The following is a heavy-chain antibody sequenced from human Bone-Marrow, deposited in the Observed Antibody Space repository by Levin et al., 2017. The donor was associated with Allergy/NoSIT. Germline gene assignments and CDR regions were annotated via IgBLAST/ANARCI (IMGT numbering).Heavy chain of an antibody. V-gene: IGHV3-66*01. D-gene: IGHD2-2*01. J-gene: IGHJ6*02. Sequence: LSLTCAASGFLLSSNFMSWVRQAPGKGLEWVSIIYHDGSTYYADSVKGRFTISRDNSKNTLYLQMSSLRAEDTGVYYCANLGYCSSTNCPQYYYYGMDVWGQGTTVTVSS. CDR3: ANLGYCSSTNCPQYYYYGMDV. CDR1: GFLLSSNF. CDR2: IYHDGST.